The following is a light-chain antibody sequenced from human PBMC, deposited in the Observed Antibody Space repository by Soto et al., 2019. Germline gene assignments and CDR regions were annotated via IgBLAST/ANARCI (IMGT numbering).Light chain of an antibody. CDR3: QSWDTSMSGSV. CDR1: SSNIGAGYD. CDR2: GNT. J-gene: IGLJ2*01. Sequence: QSVLTQPPSVSGAPGQRVTISCTGSSSNIGAGYDVNWYQQLPGTAPKLLIYGNTNRPSGVPDRFSGSKSGTSGSLAISGRQTEEEAAYYCQSWDTSMSGSVFGGGTKLTVL. V-gene: IGLV1-40*01.